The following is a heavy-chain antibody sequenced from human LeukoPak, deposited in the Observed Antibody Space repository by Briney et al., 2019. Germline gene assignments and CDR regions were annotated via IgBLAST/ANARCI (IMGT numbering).Heavy chain of an antibody. CDR2: INHSGST. CDR3: ARIASRDGYSPFDY. CDR1: GGSFSGYY. J-gene: IGHJ4*02. V-gene: IGHV4-34*01. Sequence: SATLSLTCAVYGGSFSGYYWSWIRQPPGKGMEWIGEINHSGSTNYNPSLKSRVTISVDTSKNQFSLKLSSVTAADTAVYYCARIASRDGYSPFDYWGQGTLVTVSS. D-gene: IGHD5-24*01.